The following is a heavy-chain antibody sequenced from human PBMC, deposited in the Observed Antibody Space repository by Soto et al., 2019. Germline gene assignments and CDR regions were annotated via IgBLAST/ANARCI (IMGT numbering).Heavy chain of an antibody. V-gene: IGHV1-46*01. CDR2: INPSGGST. D-gene: IGHD2-2*01. CDR1: GYTFTSYY. CDR3: ARDSVAAIYTNCSSTSCPRYYYGMDV. Sequence: ASVKVSCKASGYTFTSYYMHWVRQAPGQGLEWMGIINPSGGSTSYAQKFQGRGSMTRHTSTSTVYMELSSLRSEDTAVYYCARDSVAAIYTNCSSTSCPRYYYGMDVWRQGTTVTVAS. J-gene: IGHJ6*02.